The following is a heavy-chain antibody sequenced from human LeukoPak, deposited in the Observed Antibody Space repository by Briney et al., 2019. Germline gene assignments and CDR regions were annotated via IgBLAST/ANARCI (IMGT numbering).Heavy chain of an antibody. CDR2: IIPIFGTA. CDR1: GGTFSSYA. D-gene: IGHD6-6*01. V-gene: IGHV1-69*01. CDR3: ARLFWSEAARKGYAFDI. Sequence: ASVTVSCKASGGTFSSYAISWVRQAPGQGLEWMGGIIPIFGTANYAQKFQGRVTITADESTSTAYMELSSLRSEDTAVYYCARLFWSEAARKGYAFDIWGQGTMVTVSS. J-gene: IGHJ3*02.